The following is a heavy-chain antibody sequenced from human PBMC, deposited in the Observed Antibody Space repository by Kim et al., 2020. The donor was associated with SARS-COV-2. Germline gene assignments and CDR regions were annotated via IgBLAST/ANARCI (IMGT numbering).Heavy chain of an antibody. J-gene: IGHJ4*02. CDR1: GGSFSGYY. CDR2: INHSGST. D-gene: IGHD3-10*01. V-gene: IGHV4-34*01. Sequence: SETLSLTCAVYGGSFSGYYWSWIRQPPGKGLEWIGEINHSGSTNYNPSLTSRVTISVDTSKNQFSLKLSSVAAADTAVYYCARVDTMVRGVIDYWGQGTLVTVSS. CDR3: ARVDTMVRGVIDY.